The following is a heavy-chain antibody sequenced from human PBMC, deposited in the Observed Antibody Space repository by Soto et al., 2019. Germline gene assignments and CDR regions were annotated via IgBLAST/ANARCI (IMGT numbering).Heavy chain of an antibody. Sequence: QVQLQESGPGLVKPSQTLSLTCTVSGGSISSGGYYWSWIRQHPGKGLEWIGYIYYSGSTYYNPSLKSRVTIPVATSKNQFSLKLSSVTAADTAVYYCAGRRYGDYSHPFDYWGQGTLVTVSS. CDR1: GGSISSGGYY. V-gene: IGHV4-31*03. CDR3: AGRRYGDYSHPFDY. D-gene: IGHD4-17*01. CDR2: IYYSGST. J-gene: IGHJ4*02.